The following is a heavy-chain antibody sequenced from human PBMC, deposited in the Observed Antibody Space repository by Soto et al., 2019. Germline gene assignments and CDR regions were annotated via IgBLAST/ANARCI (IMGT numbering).Heavy chain of an antibody. J-gene: IGHJ6*02. CDR2: IRSKANGGTT. D-gene: IGHD3-3*01. CDR1: GFTFGDYA. V-gene: IGHV3-49*04. CDR3: TRSLDDFWSGYGPYYYYGMDV. Sequence: LRLSCTASGFTFGDYAMSWVRQAPGKGLEWVGFIRSKANGGTTEYAASVKGRFTITRDDSKSIAYLQMNSLKTEDTAVYYCTRSLDDFWSGYGPYYYYGMDVWGQGTTVTVSS.